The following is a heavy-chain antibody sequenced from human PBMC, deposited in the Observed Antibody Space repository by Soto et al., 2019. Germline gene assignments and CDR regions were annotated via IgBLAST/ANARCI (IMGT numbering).Heavy chain of an antibody. CDR2: ISGSGGNT. V-gene: IGHV3-23*01. J-gene: IGHJ5*02. Sequence: EVQLLESGGGLVQPGGSLRLSCAASGFTFSTYPMSWVRQAPGKGLEWVSAISGSGGNTYYADSVRGGFTISRDNSTNTVFYQMSRLRGEDTAVYYCAKVHLTSGCTFWFDPRGQGTLGTVSS. D-gene: IGHD2-8*01. CDR1: GFTFSTYP. CDR3: AKVHLTSGCTFWFDP.